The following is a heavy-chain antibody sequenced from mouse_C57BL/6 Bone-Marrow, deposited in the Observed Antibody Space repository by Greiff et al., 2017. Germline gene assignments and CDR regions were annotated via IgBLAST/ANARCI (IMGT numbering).Heavy chain of an antibody. D-gene: IGHD4-1*01. CDR2: ISNLAYSI. CDR3: ARLLNWDVRAMDY. J-gene: IGHJ4*01. Sequence: EVQLVESGGGLVQPGGSLKLSCAASGFTFSDYGMAWVRQAPRKGPEWVAFISNLAYSIYYADTVTGRFTISRENAKNTLYLEMSRLGSEDTAMYYCARLLNWDVRAMDYWGQGTSVTVSS. CDR1: GFTFSDYG. V-gene: IGHV5-15*01.